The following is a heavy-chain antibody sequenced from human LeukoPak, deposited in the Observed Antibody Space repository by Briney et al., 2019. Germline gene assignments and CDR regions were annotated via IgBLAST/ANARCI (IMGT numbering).Heavy chain of an antibody. CDR1: GGSISSGSYY. Sequence: SETLSLTCTVSGGSISSGSYYWSWIRQPAGKGLEWIGRIYTSGSTNYNPSLKSRVTMSVDTSKNQFSLKLSSVTAADTAVYYCARTYGDYSFAFDYWGQGTLVTVSS. CDR2: IYTSGST. J-gene: IGHJ4*02. CDR3: ARTYGDYSFAFDY. D-gene: IGHD4-17*01. V-gene: IGHV4-61*02.